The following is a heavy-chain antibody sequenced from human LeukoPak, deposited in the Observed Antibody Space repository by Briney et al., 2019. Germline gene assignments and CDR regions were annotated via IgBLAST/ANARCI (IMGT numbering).Heavy chain of an antibody. CDR1: GFTFDDYA. CDR2: ISWNSGSI. J-gene: IGHJ4*02. CDR3: AKVGCSSTSCPNRFDY. Sequence: PGGSLRLSCAASGFTFDDYAMHWVRQAPGKGLEWVSGISWNSGSIGYADSVKGRFTISRDNSKNTLYLQMNSLRAEDTAVYYCAKVGCSSTSCPNRFDYWGQGTLVTVSS. V-gene: IGHV3-9*01. D-gene: IGHD2-2*01.